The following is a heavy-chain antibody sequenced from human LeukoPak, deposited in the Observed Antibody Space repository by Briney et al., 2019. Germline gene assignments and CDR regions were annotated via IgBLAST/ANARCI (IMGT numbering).Heavy chain of an antibody. D-gene: IGHD3-10*01. V-gene: IGHV3-23*01. Sequence: GGSLRLSCAASGFTFSSYAMSWVRQAPGKGLEWVSGISGSGASTYYADSVRGRFTISRDNSKNALHLQMNSLRAEDTAVYYCANDGSGRRSFDPWGQGTLVTVSS. CDR1: GFTFSSYA. CDR3: ANDGSGRRSFDP. CDR2: ISGSGAST. J-gene: IGHJ5*02.